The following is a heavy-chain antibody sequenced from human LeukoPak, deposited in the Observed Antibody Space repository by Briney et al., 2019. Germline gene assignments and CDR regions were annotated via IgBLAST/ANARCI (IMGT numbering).Heavy chain of an antibody. J-gene: IGHJ5*02. Sequence: PGGSLRLSCADSGFTFSSYAMSWVRQAPGKGLEWVSAISGSGGSTYYADSVKARFTISRDNSKNTLYLQMNSLRAEDTAVYYCAKTLDYYDSSGHSPWGQGTLVTVSS. D-gene: IGHD3-22*01. V-gene: IGHV3-23*01. CDR3: AKTLDYYDSSGHSP. CDR2: ISGSGGST. CDR1: GFTFSSYA.